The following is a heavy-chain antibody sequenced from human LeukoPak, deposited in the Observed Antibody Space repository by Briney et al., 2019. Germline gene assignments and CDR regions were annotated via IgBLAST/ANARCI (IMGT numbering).Heavy chain of an antibody. Sequence: ASVKVSCKASGYTFNTYAIHWVRQAPGQRPEWMGWINAGNGNTKSSQKFQGRVTMTTDTSTSTAYMELRSLRSDDTAVYYCARVLMITFGGVIENVDYWGQGTLVTVSS. D-gene: IGHD3-16*02. V-gene: IGHV1-3*01. J-gene: IGHJ4*02. CDR2: INAGNGNT. CDR3: ARVLMITFGGVIENVDY. CDR1: GYTFNTYA.